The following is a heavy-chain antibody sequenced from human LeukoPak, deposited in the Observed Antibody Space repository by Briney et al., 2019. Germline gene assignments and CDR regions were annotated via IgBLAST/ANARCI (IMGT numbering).Heavy chain of an antibody. J-gene: IGHJ5*01. CDR1: GFIFSNYG. D-gene: IGHD6-13*01. CDR2: ISSDGDNT. CDR3: AKDPIPGRIAAAGTGWFDY. Sequence: PGGSLRLSCSASGFIFSNYGMYWVRQAPGKGLEFVSAISSDGDNTFYADSVKGRFTISRDNSKNTLYLQTSSLRGEDTAVYYCAKDPIPGRIAAAGTGWFDYWGQGTLVTVSS. V-gene: IGHV3-64D*06.